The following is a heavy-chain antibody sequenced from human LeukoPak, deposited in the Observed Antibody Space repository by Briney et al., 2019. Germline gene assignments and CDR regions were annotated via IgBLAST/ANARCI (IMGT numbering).Heavy chain of an antibody. D-gene: IGHD5-18*01. CDR2: IKKDGSEK. J-gene: IGHJ4*02. V-gene: IGHV3-7*01. Sequence: PGGSLRLSCAASGFTFSSYWMSWVRQAPGKGLEWVANIKKDGSEKYDVDSVKGRFTISRDNAKTSLYLQMNSLRAEDTAVYYCARHLSGVTGYTYGRGIDYWGQGTLVTVSS. CDR3: ARHLSGVTGYTYGRGIDY. CDR1: GFTFSSYW.